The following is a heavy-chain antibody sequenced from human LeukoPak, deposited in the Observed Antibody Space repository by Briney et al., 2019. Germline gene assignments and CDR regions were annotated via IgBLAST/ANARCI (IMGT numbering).Heavy chain of an antibody. CDR1: GFGFKDAA. CDR3: VKDIQLSY. V-gene: IGHV3-23*01. J-gene: IGHJ4*02. D-gene: IGHD3-16*02. CDR2: ISFSGANT. Sequence: GGSLRLSCAASGFGFKDAAMTWVRQAPGKALEWVSLISFSGANTYYADSVKGRFTISRDNSKSTVSLQMNSLRAEDTAMYYRVKDIQLSYWGQGTLVTVSS.